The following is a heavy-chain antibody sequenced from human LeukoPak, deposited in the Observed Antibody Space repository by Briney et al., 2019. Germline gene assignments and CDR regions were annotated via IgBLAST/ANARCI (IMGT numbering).Heavy chain of an antibody. J-gene: IGHJ5*02. D-gene: IGHD3-10*01. CDR2: INHSGST. CDR3: ARGTKWFGELLFENWFDP. Sequence: SETLSLTCAVYGGSFSGYYWSWIRQPPGKGLEWIGEINHSGSTNYNPSLKSRVTMSVDTSKNQFSLKLSSVTAADTAVYYCARGTKWFGELLFENWFDPWGQGTLVTVSS. V-gene: IGHV4-34*01. CDR1: GGSFSGYY.